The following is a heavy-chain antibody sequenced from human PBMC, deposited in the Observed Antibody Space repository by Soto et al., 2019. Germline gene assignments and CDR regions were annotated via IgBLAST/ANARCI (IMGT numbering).Heavy chain of an antibody. CDR1: GYSFTSYW. Sequence: PGESLKISCKGSGYSFTSYWIGWVRQMPGKGLEWMGIIYPGDSDTRYSPSFQGQVTISADKSISTAYLQWSSLEASDTAMYYCARSALRYSSSSYFDYWGQGTLVTVSS. D-gene: IGHD6-6*01. CDR3: ARSALRYSSSSYFDY. CDR2: IYPGDSDT. J-gene: IGHJ4*02. V-gene: IGHV5-51*01.